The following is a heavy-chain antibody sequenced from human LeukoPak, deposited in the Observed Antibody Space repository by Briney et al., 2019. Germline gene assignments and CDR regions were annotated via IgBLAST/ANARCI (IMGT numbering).Heavy chain of an antibody. D-gene: IGHD3-3*01. V-gene: IGHV1-8*03. CDR1: GYTFTSYD. J-gene: IGHJ4*02. Sequence: GASVKVSCKASGYTFTSYDINWVRQSTGQGLEWMGWMNPNSGNTGYAQKFQGRVTITRNTSISTAYMELSSLRSEDTAVYYCARVGHDFWSGHYPDYWGQGTLVTVSS. CDR2: MNPNSGNT. CDR3: ARVGHDFWSGHYPDY.